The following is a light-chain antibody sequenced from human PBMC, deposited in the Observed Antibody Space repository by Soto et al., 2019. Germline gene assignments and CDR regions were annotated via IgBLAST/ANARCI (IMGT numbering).Light chain of an antibody. CDR1: QTISSGF. Sequence: EIVLTQSPGILYLSPGDRATLSCRASQTISSGFLAWYQQKVGQAPRLLIYDASNSATGVPDRFSGSGSGTDFSLTISRLEPEDFAVYHCQQYSSSPRTFGQGTRLEIK. CDR3: QQYSSSPRT. V-gene: IGKV3-20*01. J-gene: IGKJ5*01. CDR2: DAS.